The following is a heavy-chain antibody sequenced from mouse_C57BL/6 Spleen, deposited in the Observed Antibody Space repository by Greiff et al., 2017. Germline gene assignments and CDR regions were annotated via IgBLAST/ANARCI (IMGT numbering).Heavy chain of an antibody. CDR3: ATEGITTVVANYFDD. D-gene: IGHD1-1*01. V-gene: IGHV5-17*01. J-gene: IGHJ2*01. CDR1: GFTFSDYG. Sequence: EVQLVESGGGLVKPGGSLKLSCAASGFTFSDYGMHWVRQAPEKGLEWVAYISSGSSTIYYADTMKGRITISRDNANNTLFLQMTSLRSEDTAMYYCATEGITTVVANYFDDWGQGTTLTVSS. CDR2: ISSGSSTI.